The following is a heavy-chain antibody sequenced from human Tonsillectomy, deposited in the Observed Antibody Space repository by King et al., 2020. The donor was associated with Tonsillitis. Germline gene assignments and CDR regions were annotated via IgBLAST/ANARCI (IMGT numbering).Heavy chain of an antibody. CDR1: GYTLTNYP. Sequence: HVQLVESGSELKKPGASVKVSCKASGYTLTNYPMNWVRQAPGQGLEWMGWINTNTGNPTYAQGFTGRFVFSLDTSVSTAYLQISSLKAEDTAVYYCAGGGAYYAILTGYSMTANWFDPWGQGTLFTVSS. CDR2: INTNTGNP. V-gene: IGHV7-4-1*02. J-gene: IGHJ5*02. CDR3: AGGGAYYAILTGYSMTANWFDP. D-gene: IGHD3-9*01.